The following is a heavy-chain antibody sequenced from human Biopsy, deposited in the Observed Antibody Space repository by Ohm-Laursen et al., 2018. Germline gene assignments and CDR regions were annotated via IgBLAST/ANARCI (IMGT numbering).Heavy chain of an antibody. CDR1: GGPISGHF. CDR3: VRDEGLLRAFDI. D-gene: IGHD1-26*01. CDR2: IYSNGNT. V-gene: IGHV4-4*07. Sequence: TLSLTCTVSGGPISGHFWSWVRQPAGKGLEWIGRIYSNGNTNYNPSLKSRVSMSVDTSKNHFSLNLTSVTAADPAVYYCVRDEGLLRAFDIWGQGTLGTVSS. J-gene: IGHJ3*02.